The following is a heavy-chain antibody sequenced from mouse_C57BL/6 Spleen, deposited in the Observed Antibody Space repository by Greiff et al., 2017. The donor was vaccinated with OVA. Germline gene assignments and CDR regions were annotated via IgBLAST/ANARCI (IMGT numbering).Heavy chain of an antibody. CDR2: IYYSGTI. D-gene: IGHD2-4*01. Sequence: VQLKESGPGLVKPSQTVFLTCTVTGISITTGNYRWSWIRQFPGNKLEWIGYIYYSGTITYNPSLTSRTTITRDTPKNQFFLEMNSLTAEDTATYYCARAYDYGPWFAYWGQGTLVTVSA. CDR1: GISITTGNYR. CDR3: ARAYDYGPWFAY. J-gene: IGHJ3*01. V-gene: IGHV3-5*01.